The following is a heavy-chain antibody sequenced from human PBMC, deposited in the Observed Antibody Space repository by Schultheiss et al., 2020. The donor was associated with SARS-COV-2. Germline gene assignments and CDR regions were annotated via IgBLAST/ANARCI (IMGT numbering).Heavy chain of an antibody. V-gene: IGHV4-34*01. J-gene: IGHJ6*02. CDR2: INHSGST. D-gene: IGHD2-2*02. CDR1: DGSISGYY. Sequence: SETLSLTCTVSDGSISGYYWSWIRQAPGKGLQWIGEINHSGSTNYNPSLKSRVTISVDTSKNQFSLKLSSVTAADTAVYYCARVSGCSSTSCYTSDYYYGMDVWGQGTTVTVSS. CDR3: ARVSGCSSTSCYTSDYYYGMDV.